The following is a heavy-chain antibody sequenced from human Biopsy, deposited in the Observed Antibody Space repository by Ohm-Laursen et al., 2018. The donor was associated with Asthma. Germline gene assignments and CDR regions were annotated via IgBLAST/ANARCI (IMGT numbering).Heavy chain of an antibody. CDR2: INPNSGGT. D-gene: IGHD6-13*01. CDR1: GYTFSGCH. V-gene: IGHV1-2*06. J-gene: IGHJ5*02. CDR3: ARGQKSAGDRWFDT. Sequence: VKVCCKASGYTFSGCHIHWMRQAAGRGLEWMGRINPNSGGTNYAQKFQGRVTMTRDTSISTAYMEVSRLRSDDTAVYYCARGQKSAGDRWFDTWGQGTLVTVSS.